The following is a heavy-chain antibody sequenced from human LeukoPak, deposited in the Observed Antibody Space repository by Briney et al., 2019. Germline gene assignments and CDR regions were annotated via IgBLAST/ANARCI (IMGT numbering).Heavy chain of an antibody. J-gene: IGHJ6*03. D-gene: IGHD3-16*01. CDR3: ARAGGYYFYMDV. CDR2: IIPIFGTT. Sequence: XVKVSCKASGGTFSSYAISWVRQAPGQGLEWMGRIIPIFGTTNSAQKFHGRVTITTDESTSTAYMELSSLRSEDTAVYYCARAGGYYFYMDVWGKGTTVTVSS. V-gene: IGHV1-69*05. CDR1: GGTFSSYA.